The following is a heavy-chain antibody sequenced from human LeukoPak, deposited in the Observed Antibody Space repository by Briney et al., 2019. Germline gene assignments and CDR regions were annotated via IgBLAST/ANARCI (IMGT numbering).Heavy chain of an antibody. CDR2: ISSSGLTI. D-gene: IGHD6-19*01. J-gene: IGHJ4*02. Sequence: GGSLRLSCAASGFIFSDYEMNWVRQAPGRGLEWVSYISSSGLTITYSDSVKGRFSISRDDAKKSLYLQMNSLRAEDTAVYYCALLAVASDFDYWGQGTLVTVSS. CDR3: ALLAVASDFDY. V-gene: IGHV3-48*03. CDR1: GFIFSDYE.